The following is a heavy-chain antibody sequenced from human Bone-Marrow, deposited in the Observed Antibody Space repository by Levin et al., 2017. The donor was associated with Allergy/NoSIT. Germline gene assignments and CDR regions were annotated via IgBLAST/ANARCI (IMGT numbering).Heavy chain of an antibody. CDR2: IWYDGSNK. V-gene: IGHV3-33*01. CDR3: ARAYRLVATTSPDY. J-gene: IGHJ4*02. Sequence: GGSLRLSCAASGFTFSSYGMHWVRQAPGKGLEWVAVIWYDGSNKYYADSVKGRFTISRDNSKNTLYLQMNSLRAEDTAVYYCARAYRLVATTSPDYWGQGTLVTVSS. CDR1: GFTFSSYG. D-gene: IGHD5-12*01.